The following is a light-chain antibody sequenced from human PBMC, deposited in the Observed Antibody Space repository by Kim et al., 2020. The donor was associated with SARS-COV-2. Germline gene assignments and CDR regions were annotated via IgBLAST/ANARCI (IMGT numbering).Light chain of an antibody. V-gene: IGKV1-6*01. CDR1: QDIGSD. CDR2: DAS. CDR3: LQDDIYPYT. J-gene: IGKJ2*01. Sequence: AIQMTQSPSSLSASVGERVTISCRASQDIGSDLAWYQQQPGKAPKFLIYDASILQSGVPSRFSGSGSGTDFTLTISSLQPEDFATYYCLQDDIYPYTFGQGTKLEIK.